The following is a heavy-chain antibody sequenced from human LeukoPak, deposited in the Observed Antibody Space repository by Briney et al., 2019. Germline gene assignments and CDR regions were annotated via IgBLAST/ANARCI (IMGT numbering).Heavy chain of an antibody. CDR2: AYYSGST. CDR3: TRDKGPSADRTAFDF. Sequence: PSETLSLTCSVSGGYISTYYWSWIRQPPGRGLEWIGYAYYSGSTNYNPSLKSRVTMSVDTSKNQFSLQLRSVTPADTAVYYCTRDKGPSADRTAFDFWGQGTLVTVSS. CDR1: GGYISTYY. J-gene: IGHJ4*02. D-gene: IGHD2-2*01. V-gene: IGHV4-59*01.